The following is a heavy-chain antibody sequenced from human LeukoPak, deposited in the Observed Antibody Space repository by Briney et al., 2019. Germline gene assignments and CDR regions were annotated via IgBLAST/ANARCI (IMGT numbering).Heavy chain of an antibody. J-gene: IGHJ4*02. D-gene: IGHD4-17*01. CDR3: ARDGSGGDYRVPFDY. CDR1: GFTFSSYG. V-gene: IGHV3-30*19. CDR2: IWYDGSNK. Sequence: PGGSLRLSCAASGFTFSSYGMHWVRQAPGKGLEWVAVIWYDGSNKYYADSVKGRFTISRDNSKNTLYLQMNSLRAEDTAVYYCARDGSGGDYRVPFDYWGQGTLVTVSS.